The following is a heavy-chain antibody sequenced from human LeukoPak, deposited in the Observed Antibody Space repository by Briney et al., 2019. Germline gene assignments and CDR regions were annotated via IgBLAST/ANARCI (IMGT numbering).Heavy chain of an antibody. Sequence: PSETLSLTCTVSGGSINSGDYYWSWIRQPPGKGLEWIGFIYYTGYTYYNPSLKSRVTISIDTSKTQFSLKLSSVTAADTAVYYCARKPDRITGTIQGRYFDLWGRGNLVTVSP. V-gene: IGHV4-30-4*08. D-gene: IGHD1-7*01. CDR1: GGSINSGDYY. CDR3: ARKPDRITGTIQGRYFDL. CDR2: IYYTGYT. J-gene: IGHJ2*01.